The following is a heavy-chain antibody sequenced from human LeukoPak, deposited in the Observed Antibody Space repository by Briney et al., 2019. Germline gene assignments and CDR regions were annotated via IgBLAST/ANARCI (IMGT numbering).Heavy chain of an antibody. Sequence: GGSLRLSCAASGFTFSSYAMSWVRQAPGKGLEWVSAISGSGGSTYYADSVKGRFTISRDNAKNTLYLQMNSLRAEDTAVYFCARGSGWLYYFDYWGQGTLVTVSS. CDR3: ARGSGWLYYFDY. CDR2: ISGSGGST. J-gene: IGHJ4*02. CDR1: GFTFSSYA. D-gene: IGHD6-19*01. V-gene: IGHV3-23*01.